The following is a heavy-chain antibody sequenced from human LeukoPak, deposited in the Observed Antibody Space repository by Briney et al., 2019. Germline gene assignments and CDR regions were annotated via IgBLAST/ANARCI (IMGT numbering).Heavy chain of an antibody. V-gene: IGHV3-74*01. CDR2: IDSGGSNT. CDR3: ARDLVTYGGNPSG. Sequence: GGSVRLSCVVSGFTFSTYWMHWVRQGPGKGLVWVSRIDSGGSNTLYADSVRGRFTISRDNAKNTLYLQMNSLRVEDTAMYYCARDLVTYGGNPSGWGQGTMVTVSS. J-gene: IGHJ3*01. CDR1: GFTFSTYW. D-gene: IGHD4-23*01.